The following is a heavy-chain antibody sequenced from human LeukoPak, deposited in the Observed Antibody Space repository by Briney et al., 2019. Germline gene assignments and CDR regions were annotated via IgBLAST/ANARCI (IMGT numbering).Heavy chain of an antibody. D-gene: IGHD3-22*01. CDR2: INPNSGGT. V-gene: IGHV1-2*02. CDR3: ARTYYDSSGSVVY. Sequence: GGSLRLSCAASGYTFTGYYMHWVRQAPGQGLEWMGWINPNSGGTNYAQKFQGRVTMTRDTSISTAYMELSRLRSDDTAVYYCARTYYDSSGSVVYWGQGTLVTVSS. J-gene: IGHJ4*02. CDR1: GYTFTGYY.